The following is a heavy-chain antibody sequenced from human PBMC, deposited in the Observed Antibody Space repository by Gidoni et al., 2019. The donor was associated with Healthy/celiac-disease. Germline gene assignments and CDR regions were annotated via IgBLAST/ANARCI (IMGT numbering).Heavy chain of an antibody. J-gene: IGHJ2*01. CDR3: ARGLRKLGLHWYFDL. V-gene: IGHV4-34*01. CDR2: INHSGST. D-gene: IGHD1-7*01. Sequence: QVQLQQGGEGLLKPSETPSLTCAVYGGSFSGYYWSWIRQPPGKGLEWIAEINHSGSTNYNPSLKSRVTISVDTSKNQFSLKLSSVTAADTAVYYCARGLRKLGLHWYFDLWGRGTLVTVSS. CDR1: GGSFSGYY.